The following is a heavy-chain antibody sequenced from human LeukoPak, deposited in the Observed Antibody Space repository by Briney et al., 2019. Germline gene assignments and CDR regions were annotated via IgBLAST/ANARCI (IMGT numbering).Heavy chain of an antibody. J-gene: IGHJ4*02. V-gene: IGHV4-39*07. CDR2: IYYSGST. CDR1: GGSISSSSYY. D-gene: IGHD2-15*01. CDR3: ARGINCSGGSCYIDY. Sequence: SETLSLTCTVSGGSISSSSYYWGWIRQPPGKGLEWIGSIYYSGSTYYNPSLKSRVTISVDTSKNQFSLKLSSVTAVDTAVYYCARGINCSGGSCYIDYWGQGTLVTVSS.